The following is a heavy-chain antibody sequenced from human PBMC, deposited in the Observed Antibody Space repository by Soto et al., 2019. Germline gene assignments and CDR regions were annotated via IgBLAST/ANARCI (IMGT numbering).Heavy chain of an antibody. Sequence: EGSLRLSCAASRFTFSSYWMSWFRQAPGKGLEWVANIKQDGSEKHHVDSVKGRFTISRDNAKNSLFLQMNSLRAEDTAVYYCAKIRSAGEPDYWGQGTLVTVSS. CDR2: IKQDGSEK. J-gene: IGHJ4*02. CDR1: RFTFSSYW. CDR3: AKIRSAGEPDY. V-gene: IGHV3-7*01.